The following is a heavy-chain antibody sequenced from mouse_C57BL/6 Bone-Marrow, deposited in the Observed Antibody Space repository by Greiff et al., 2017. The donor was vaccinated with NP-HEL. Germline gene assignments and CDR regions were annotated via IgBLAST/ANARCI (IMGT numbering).Heavy chain of an antibody. CDR2: INPYNGGT. J-gene: IGHJ3*01. D-gene: IGHD1-1*01. Sequence: EVQLHQSGPVLVKPGASVKMSCKASGYTFTDYYMNWVKQSHGKSLEWIGVINPYNGGTSYNQKFKGKATLTVDKSSSTAYMELNSLTSEDSAVYYCASIYGSSLAWFAYWGQGTLVTVSA. CDR3: ASIYGSSLAWFAY. CDR1: GYTFTDYY. V-gene: IGHV1-19*01.